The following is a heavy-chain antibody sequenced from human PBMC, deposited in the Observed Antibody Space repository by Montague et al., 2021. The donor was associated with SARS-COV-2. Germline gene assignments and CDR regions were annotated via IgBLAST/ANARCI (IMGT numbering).Heavy chain of an antibody. J-gene: IGHJ4*02. CDR2: IYYRGTT. D-gene: IGHD1-1*01. CDR3: ARGSTRTFDY. CDR1: GDSMTYFY. V-gene: IGHV4-59*01. Sequence: SETLSLTCNVSGDSMTYFYWSWIRQTQEKGLEWIGYIYYRGTTKYNPSLESRVTITLDTSKDQFYLTLNSVTAADTAVYYCARGSTRTFDYWGQGTRVTVSS.